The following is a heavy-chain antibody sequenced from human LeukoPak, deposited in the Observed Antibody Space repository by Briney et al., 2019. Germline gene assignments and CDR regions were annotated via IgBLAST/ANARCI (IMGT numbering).Heavy chain of an antibody. V-gene: IGHV4-30-2*03. Sequence: LRLSCAASGFPFSSHVLSWVRQAPGKGLEWIRSIYYSGSTYYNPSLKSRVTISVDTSKNQFSLKLSSVTAADTAVYYCARGILGYCSSTSCYKGGPYYFDYWGQGTLVTVSS. CDR1: GFPFSSHV. D-gene: IGHD2-2*02. CDR3: ARGILGYCSSTSCYKGGPYYFDY. CDR2: IYYSGST. J-gene: IGHJ4*02.